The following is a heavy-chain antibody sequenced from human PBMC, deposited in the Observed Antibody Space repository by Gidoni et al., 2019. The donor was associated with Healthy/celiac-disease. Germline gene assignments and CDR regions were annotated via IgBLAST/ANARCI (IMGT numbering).Heavy chain of an antibody. D-gene: IGHD2-15*01. Sequence: EVQLVETGGGLIQPGGSLRLSCAASGFTVSSNYMSWVRQAPGKGLEWVSVIYSGGSTYYADSVKGRFTISRDNSKNTLYLQMNSLRAEDTAVYYCARGFGRRYCSGGSCYSRDYWGQGTLVTVSS. CDR1: GFTVSSNY. J-gene: IGHJ4*02. V-gene: IGHV3-53*02. CDR2: IYSGGST. CDR3: ARGFGRRYCSGGSCYSRDY.